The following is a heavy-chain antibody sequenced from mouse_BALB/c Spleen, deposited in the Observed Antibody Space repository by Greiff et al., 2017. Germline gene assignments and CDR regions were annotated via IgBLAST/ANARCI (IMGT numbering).Heavy chain of an antibody. CDR1: GYSITSGYY. CDR3: ARDLLDGYGVDY. J-gene: IGHJ2*01. CDR2: ISYDGSN. Sequence: EVKLQESGPGLVKPSQSLSLTCSVTGYSITSGYYWNWIRQFPGNKLEWMGYISYDGSNNYNPSLKNRISITRDTSKNQFFLKLNSVTTEDTATYYCARDLLDGYGVDYWGQGTTLTVSS. D-gene: IGHD2-3*01. V-gene: IGHV3-6*02.